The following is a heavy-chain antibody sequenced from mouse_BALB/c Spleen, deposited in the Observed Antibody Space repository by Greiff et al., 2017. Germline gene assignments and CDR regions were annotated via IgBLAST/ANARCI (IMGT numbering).Heavy chain of an antibody. CDR1: GFTFSSYG. V-gene: IGHV5-6*01. Sequence: EVKVVESGGDLVKPGGSLKLSCAASGFTFSSYGMSWVRQTPDKRLEWVATISSGGSYTYYPDSVKGRFTISRDNAKNTLYLQMSSLKSEDTAMYYCARHRGLRREDFDDWGQGTTLTVSS. CDR3: ARHRGLRREDFDD. J-gene: IGHJ2*01. CDR2: ISSGGSYT. D-gene: IGHD2-2*01.